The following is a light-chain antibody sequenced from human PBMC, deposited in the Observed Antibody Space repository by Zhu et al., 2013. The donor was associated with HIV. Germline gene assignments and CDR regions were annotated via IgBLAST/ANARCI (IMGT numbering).Light chain of an antibody. J-gene: IGKJ3*01. CDR2: KIS. Sequence: DIVMTQSPLSLSVTPGEPASISCSSSQSLVHSDGNTFLSWLHQRPGQPPRLLIYKISDRFSGVPDRFSGSGAVTDFTLHISGVEAEDVGIYYCMQATQFPFTFGPGTKVDIK. CDR3: MQATQFPFT. CDR1: QSLVHSDGNTF. V-gene: IGKV2-24*01.